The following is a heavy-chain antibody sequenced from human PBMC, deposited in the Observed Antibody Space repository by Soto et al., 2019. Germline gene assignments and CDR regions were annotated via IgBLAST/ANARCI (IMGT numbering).Heavy chain of an antibody. Sequence: QVQLVESGGGVVQTGKSLRLSCATSGFTFRYYAMHWVRPTPGKGLDWVAFLSFDGRKKNYADSVTGRFIISRDISGNNLYRPMTGLTIDDTAIYFCGRAGLAGCNSDVYGAWSDAWGQGALVTVSS. CDR1: GFTFRYYA. J-gene: IGHJ5*02. CDR2: LSFDGRKK. D-gene: IGHD4-17*01. CDR3: GRAGLAGCNSDVYGAWSDA. V-gene: IGHV3-30*04.